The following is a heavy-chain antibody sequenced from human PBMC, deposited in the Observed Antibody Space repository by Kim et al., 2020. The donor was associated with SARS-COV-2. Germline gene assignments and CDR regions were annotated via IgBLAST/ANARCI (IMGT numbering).Heavy chain of an antibody. Sequence: VKVSCKASGGTFSSYAISWVRQAPGQGLEWMGGIIPIFGTANYAQKFQGRVTITADESTSTAYMELSSLRSEDTAVYYCARGTSSGYYGHDAFDIWGQGTMVTVSS. J-gene: IGHJ3*02. CDR1: GGTFSSYA. CDR2: IIPIFGTA. V-gene: IGHV1-69*01. D-gene: IGHD3-22*01. CDR3: ARGTSSGYYGHDAFDI.